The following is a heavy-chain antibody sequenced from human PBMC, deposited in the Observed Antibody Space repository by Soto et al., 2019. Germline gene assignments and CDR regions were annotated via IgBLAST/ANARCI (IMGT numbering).Heavy chain of an antibody. CDR1: GGSISGYY. CDR2: IYYSGST. Sequence: SETLSLTCTVSGGSISGYYWSWIRQPPGKGLEWIGYIYYSGSTNIKPFLKSRVTMSVNTSKTQFSLRLTSVTAADTAVYYCARSTSRGTYYYYGMDVWGQGTTVTVSS. J-gene: IGHJ6*02. V-gene: IGHV4-59*01. D-gene: IGHD3-22*01. CDR3: ARSTSRGTYYYYGMDV.